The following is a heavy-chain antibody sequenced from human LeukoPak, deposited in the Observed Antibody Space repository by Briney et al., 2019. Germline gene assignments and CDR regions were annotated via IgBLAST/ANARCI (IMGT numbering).Heavy chain of an antibody. CDR2: ISYDGSNK. J-gene: IGHJ4*02. Sequence: GGSLRLSCAASEFTFSSYGMHWVRQAPGKGLEWVAVISYDGSNKYYADSVEGRFTISRDNSKNTLYLQMNSLRAEDTAVYYCAKDGLDYGDYVGYFDYWGQETLVTVSS. CDR1: EFTFSSYG. V-gene: IGHV3-30*18. D-gene: IGHD4-17*01. CDR3: AKDGLDYGDYVGYFDY.